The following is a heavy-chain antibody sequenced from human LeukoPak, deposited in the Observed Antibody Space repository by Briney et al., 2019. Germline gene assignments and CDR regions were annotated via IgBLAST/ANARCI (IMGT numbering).Heavy chain of an antibody. J-gene: IGHJ4*02. CDR3: ARRSSSGYSTMIDY. CDR2: INDSGSI. CDR1: GGSFSGYF. Sequence: PSETLSLTCAVYGGSFSGYFWSWIRQPPGKGLEWIGEINDSGSINCNPPLKNRVIISVDTTKNQFSLRLSSVTAADTAVYYCARRSSSGYSTMIDYWGRGTPVSVSS. D-gene: IGHD3-22*01. V-gene: IGHV4-34*01.